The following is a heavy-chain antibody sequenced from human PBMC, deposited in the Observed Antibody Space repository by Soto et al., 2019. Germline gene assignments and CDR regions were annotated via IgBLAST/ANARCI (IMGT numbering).Heavy chain of an antibody. Sequence: GGSLRLSCAASGFTFSIYSMSWVRQAPGKGLEWVSATSGSGGIRYYADSVKGRFTISRDNSKNTLYLQMNSLRAEDTAVYYCAKEGGEGVPGAFDIWGQGTMVTVSS. J-gene: IGHJ3*02. CDR1: GFTFSIYS. CDR3: AKEGGEGVPGAFDI. CDR2: TSGSGGIR. V-gene: IGHV3-23*01. D-gene: IGHD3-16*01.